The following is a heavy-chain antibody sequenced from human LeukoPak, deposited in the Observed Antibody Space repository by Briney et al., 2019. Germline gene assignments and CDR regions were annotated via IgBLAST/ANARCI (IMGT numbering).Heavy chain of an antibody. CDR1: GGSFTGYY. V-gene: IGHV4-34*01. Sequence: SETLSLTCAVYGGSFTGYYCSWIRQPPGKGLEWIGEINHSGSTNYNPSLKSRVTISVDTSKNQFSLKLSSVTAADTAVYYCARVSDWGHFDYWGQGTLVTVSS. J-gene: IGHJ4*02. CDR3: ARVSDWGHFDY. CDR2: INHSGST. D-gene: IGHD7-27*01.